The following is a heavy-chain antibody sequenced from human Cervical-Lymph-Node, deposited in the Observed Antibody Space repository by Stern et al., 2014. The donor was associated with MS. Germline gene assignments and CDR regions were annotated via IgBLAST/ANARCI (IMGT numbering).Heavy chain of an antibody. CDR2: SSNKADSYTT. CDR3: ARLPLN. J-gene: IGHJ4*02. CDR1: GFTFSDHS. V-gene: IGHV3-72*01. Sequence: EVQLVESGGGLVQPGGSLRLSCTASGFTFSDHSIDWVRQAPGKGLQWVGRSSNKADSYTTEYATSVKGRFTISVDDARNSVDLQMNSLKSDDTAGYYCARLPLNWGQGTLVTVSS.